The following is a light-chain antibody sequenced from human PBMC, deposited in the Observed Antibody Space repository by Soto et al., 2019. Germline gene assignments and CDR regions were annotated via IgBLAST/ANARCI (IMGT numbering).Light chain of an antibody. J-gene: IGLJ3*02. V-gene: IGLV1-40*01. Sequence: QSVLTQPPSVSGAPGQRVTISCTGSSFNIGAGYDVHWYQQLPGTAPKLLIYANNNRPSGVPDRFSGSKSGTSASPAITGLQAEAEADYYCQSYDSSLSGSVFGGGTKLTVL. CDR2: ANN. CDR1: SFNIGAGYD. CDR3: QSYDSSLSGSV.